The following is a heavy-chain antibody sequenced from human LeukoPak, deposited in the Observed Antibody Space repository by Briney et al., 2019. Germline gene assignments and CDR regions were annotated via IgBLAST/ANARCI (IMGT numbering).Heavy chain of an antibody. J-gene: IGHJ3*02. D-gene: IGHD6-19*01. V-gene: IGHV3-23*01. CDR1: GFTFSTYA. CDR2: IIPSGTAT. CDR3: AKDGKWLDRAFDT. Sequence: GGSLRLSCTASGFTFSTYAMTWVRQAPGKGLEWVSGIIPSGTATYYADSVKGRFTISGDNSRNTLYLQMNSLRAEDTAIYYCAKDGKWLDRAFDTWGQGTIVTVSS.